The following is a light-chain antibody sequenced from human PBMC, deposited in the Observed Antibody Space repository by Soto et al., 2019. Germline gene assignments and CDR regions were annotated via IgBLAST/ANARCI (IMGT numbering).Light chain of an antibody. J-gene: IGLJ3*02. V-gene: IGLV3-1*01. CDR2: QDN. CDR1: KWGDKY. Sequence: SYELTQPPSVSVSPGQTASITCSGDKWGDKYACWYQQKPGQSPVLVIYQDNKRPSGIPERFSGSRSGDTATLIISGTQAMDEADYYCQAWDSSTVVFGGGTKVTVL. CDR3: QAWDSSTVV.